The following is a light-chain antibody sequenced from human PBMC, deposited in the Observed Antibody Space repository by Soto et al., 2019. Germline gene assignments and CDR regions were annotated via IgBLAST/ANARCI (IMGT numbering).Light chain of an antibody. CDR2: EAS. V-gene: IGKV3-11*01. J-gene: IGKJ2*01. Sequence: EIVLTQSPATLSLSPGERATLSCRASQSVSTYLGWYQEKPGQPPRLHISEASNRATGIPARFSGSGSGTDFTLTISSLEPEDFAVYFCHQRYSWPHTFGQGTKLEI. CDR3: HQRYSWPHT. CDR1: QSVSTY.